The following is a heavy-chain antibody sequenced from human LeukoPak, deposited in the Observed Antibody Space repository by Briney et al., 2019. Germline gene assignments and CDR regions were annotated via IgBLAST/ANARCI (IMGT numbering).Heavy chain of an antibody. D-gene: IGHD3-10*01. CDR3: AKDHSYGSGSLPLPDY. Sequence: GGSLRLSCAASGFTFSSYWMHWVRQAPGKGLVWVSRIYSDGSSTNYADSVKGRFTISRDNSKNTLYQQMNSLRAEDTAVYYCAKDHSYGSGSLPLPDYWGQGTLVTVSS. CDR2: IYSDGSST. J-gene: IGHJ4*02. CDR1: GFTFSSYW. V-gene: IGHV3-74*01.